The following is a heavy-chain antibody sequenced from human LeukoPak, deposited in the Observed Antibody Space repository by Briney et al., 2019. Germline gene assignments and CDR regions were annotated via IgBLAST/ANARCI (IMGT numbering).Heavy chain of an antibody. CDR2: INHSGST. CDR1: GGSFSGYY. D-gene: IGHD1-26*01. V-gene: IGHV4-34*01. CDR3: ARPKVGASYYYGMDV. J-gene: IGHJ6*02. Sequence: PSETLSLTCAVYGGSFSGYYWSWIRQPPGKGLEWIGEINHSGSTNYNPSLKSRVTISVDTSKNQFSLKLSSVTAADTAVYYCARPKVGASYYYGMDVWGQGTTVTVSS.